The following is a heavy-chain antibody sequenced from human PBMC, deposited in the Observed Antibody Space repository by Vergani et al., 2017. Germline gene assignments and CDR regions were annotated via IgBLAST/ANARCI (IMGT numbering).Heavy chain of an antibody. Sequence: EVQLLESGGGLVQPGGSLRLSCAASGFTFSSYAMSWVRQAPGKGLEWVSASSGSGGSTYYADSVKGRFTSSRDNSKNTLYLQMNSLRAEDTAVYYWAKGHYYDSSGSEDVWGQGTTVTVSS. CDR3: AKGHYYDSSGSEDV. CDR2: SSGSGGST. J-gene: IGHJ6*02. D-gene: IGHD3-22*01. V-gene: IGHV3-23*01. CDR1: GFTFSSYA.